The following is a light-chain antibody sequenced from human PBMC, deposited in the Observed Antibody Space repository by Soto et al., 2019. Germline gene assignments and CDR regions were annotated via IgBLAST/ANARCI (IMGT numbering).Light chain of an antibody. Sequence: DIQMTQSPSTLSASVGDRVTITCRASQSISSWLAWYQQKPGKAPKLLIYKASSLESGVPSRFSGSGSGTELTLTIRSLQPDDFATYYGQQYNSYSQTFGQGTKVEIK. CDR1: QSISSW. CDR2: KAS. CDR3: QQYNSYSQT. V-gene: IGKV1-5*03. J-gene: IGKJ1*01.